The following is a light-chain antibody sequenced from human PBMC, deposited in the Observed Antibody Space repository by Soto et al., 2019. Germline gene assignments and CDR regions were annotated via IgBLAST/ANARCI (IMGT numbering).Light chain of an antibody. Sequence: RSRSSPSLSEKERDRITIPCSACQSISSWLAWYQQKPGKAPKLLIYKASSLESGVPSRFSGSGSGTEFTLTISSLQPDDFATYYCQQYNSYPITFGQGTRLEIK. V-gene: IGKV1-5*03. CDR1: QSISSW. CDR2: KAS. J-gene: IGKJ5*01. CDR3: QQYNSYPIT.